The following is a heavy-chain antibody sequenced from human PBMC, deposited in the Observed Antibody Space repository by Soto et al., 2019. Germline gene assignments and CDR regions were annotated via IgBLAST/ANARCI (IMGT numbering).Heavy chain of an antibody. CDR3: ARDRVESGYPEYFQH. CDR1: GFTFSSYW. Sequence: GGSLRLSCAASGFTFSSYWMHWVRQAPGKGLVWVSRINSDGSSTSYADSVKGRFTISRDNAKNTLYLQMNSLRAEDTAVYYCARDRVESGYPEYFQHWGQGTLVTVSS. D-gene: IGHD3-22*01. J-gene: IGHJ1*01. CDR2: INSDGSST. V-gene: IGHV3-74*01.